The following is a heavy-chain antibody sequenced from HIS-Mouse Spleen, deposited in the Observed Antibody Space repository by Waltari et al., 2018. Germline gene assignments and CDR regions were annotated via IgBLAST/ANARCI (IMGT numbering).Heavy chain of an antibody. CDR1: GFSLRTSGMC. D-gene: IGHD6-19*01. CDR2: MDWDDDK. Sequence: QVTLRESGPALVKPTQTLTLTCTFSGFSLRTSGMCVSWIRHPPGKALEWLARMDWDDDKYSSTSLKTRLTISKDTSKNQVVLTMTNMDPVDTATYYCARIAEGYSSGWYAFDYWGQGTLVTVSS. CDR3: ARIAEGYSSGWYAFDY. V-gene: IGHV2-70*15. J-gene: IGHJ4*02.